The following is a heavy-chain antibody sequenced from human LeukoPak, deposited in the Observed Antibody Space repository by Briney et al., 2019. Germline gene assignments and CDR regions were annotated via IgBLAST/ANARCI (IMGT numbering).Heavy chain of an antibody. V-gene: IGHV3-74*01. J-gene: IGHJ4*02. CDR3: ARGQFGPDY. CDR2: INNDGSAA. Sequence: PGGSLRLSCAASGFTFSNYWMHWVRQAPGQGLVWVSRINNDGSAATYADSVQGRFTISRDNGKNTLYLQMSTLRTEDTAVYYCARGQFGPDYWGQGTLVTVSS. CDR1: GFTFSNYW. D-gene: IGHD3-16*01.